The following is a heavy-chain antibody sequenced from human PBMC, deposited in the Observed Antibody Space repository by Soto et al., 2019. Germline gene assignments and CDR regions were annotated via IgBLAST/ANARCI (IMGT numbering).Heavy chain of an antibody. D-gene: IGHD6-6*01. CDR1: GYTFTSYD. J-gene: IGHJ6*02. Sequence: QVQLVQSGAEVKKPGASVKVSCKASGYTFTSYDINWVRQATGQGLEWMGWMNPNSGNTGYAQKFQGRVTMTRNTSISTAYMELSSQRSEDTAVYYCARRGPSSSSTFRYHYYGVDVWGQGTTVTVSS. V-gene: IGHV1-8*01. CDR3: ARRGPSSSSTFRYHYYGVDV. CDR2: MNPNSGNT.